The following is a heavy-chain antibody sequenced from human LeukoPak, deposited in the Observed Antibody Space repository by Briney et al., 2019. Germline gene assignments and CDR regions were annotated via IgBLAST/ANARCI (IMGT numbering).Heavy chain of an antibody. V-gene: IGHV6-1*01. CDR2: TYYRSKWYN. CDR1: GDSVSSNSAA. Sequence: SQTLSLTCAISGDSVSSNSAAWNWIRQSPSRGLEWLGRTYYRSKWYNDYAVSVKSRITINPDTSKNQFSLQLNSVTPEDTAVYYCARASPESGSYLLSDAFDIWGQGTMVTVSS. J-gene: IGHJ3*02. CDR3: ARASPESGSYLLSDAFDI. D-gene: IGHD1-26*01.